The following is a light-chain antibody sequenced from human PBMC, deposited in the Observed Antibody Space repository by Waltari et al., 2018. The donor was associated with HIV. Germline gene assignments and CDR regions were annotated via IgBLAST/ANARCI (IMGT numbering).Light chain of an antibody. V-gene: IGLV3-1*01. CDR3: QVCDGRIMI. Sequence: SYVVSQPPSVSVSPGQTATISCSGDNLGDRYVCWYQQKSGQSPLQITYQDVKRRSGIPERFSAFNSGNTATLTISGTQGVDEADYFCQVCDGRIMIFGGGTKLTVL. J-gene: IGLJ2*01. CDR2: QDV. CDR1: NLGDRY.